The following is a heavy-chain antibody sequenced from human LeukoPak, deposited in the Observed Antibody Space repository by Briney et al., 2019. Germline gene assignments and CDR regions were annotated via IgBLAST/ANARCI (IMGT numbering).Heavy chain of an antibody. J-gene: IGHJ4*02. Sequence: GGSLRLSCAASGVTVSSNYMSWVRQAPGKGLEWVSVIYSGGSTYYADSVNGRFTISRDHSENTLFLQMKSLRAEDTAVYYCARDLTYNSDNRGYPPLLFDYWGQGTLVTVSS. V-gene: IGHV3-66*01. CDR1: GVTVSSNY. CDR3: ARDLTYNSDNRGYPPLLFDY. CDR2: IYSGGST. D-gene: IGHD3-22*01.